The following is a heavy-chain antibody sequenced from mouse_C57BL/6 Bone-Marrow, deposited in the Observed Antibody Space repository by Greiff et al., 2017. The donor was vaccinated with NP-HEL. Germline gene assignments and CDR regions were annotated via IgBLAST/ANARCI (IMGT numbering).Heavy chain of an antibody. J-gene: IGHJ1*03. D-gene: IGHD1-1*01. Sequence: EVKVVESGGGLVQPGGSLKLSCAASGFTFSDYYMYWVRQTPEKRLEWVAYISNGGGSTYYPDTVKGRFTISRDNAKNTLYLQMGRLKSEDTAMYYCARHLYAGWYFDVWGTGTTVTVSS. CDR2: ISNGGGST. CDR1: GFTFSDYY. CDR3: ARHLYAGWYFDV. V-gene: IGHV5-12*01.